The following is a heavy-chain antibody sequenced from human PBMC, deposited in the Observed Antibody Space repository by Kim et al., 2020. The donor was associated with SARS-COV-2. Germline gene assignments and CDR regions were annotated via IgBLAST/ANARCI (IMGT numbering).Heavy chain of an antibody. Sequence: EDPVTGRLANARDNTKNYVYLQMNSLRAEDTAVYYCARARGQLWISPFDIWGQGTMVTVSS. V-gene: IGHV3-21*01. J-gene: IGHJ3*02. D-gene: IGHD5-18*01. CDR3: ARARGQLWISPFDI.